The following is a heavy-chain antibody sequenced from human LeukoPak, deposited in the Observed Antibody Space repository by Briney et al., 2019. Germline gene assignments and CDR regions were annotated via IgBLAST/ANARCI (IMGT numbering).Heavy chain of an antibody. D-gene: IGHD2-2*02. J-gene: IGHJ4*02. CDR1: GGSISSYY. CDR2: IYYSGST. V-gene: IGHV4-59*08. CDR3: ARLGYCSSTSCHKEFDY. Sequence: SETLSLACTVSGGSISSYYWSWIRQPPGKGLEWIGYIYYSGSTNYNPSLKSRVTISVDTSKNQFSLKLSSVTAADTAVYYCARLGYCSSTSCHKEFDYWGQGTLVTVSS.